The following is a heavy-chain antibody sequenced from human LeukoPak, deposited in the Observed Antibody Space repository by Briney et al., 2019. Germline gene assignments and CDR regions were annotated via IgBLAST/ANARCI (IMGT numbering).Heavy chain of an antibody. J-gene: IGHJ3*02. CDR1: GFTFSSYA. Sequence: GRSLRLSCAASGFTFSSYAMHWVRQAPGKGLEWVAVISYDGSNKYYVDSVKGRFTISRDNSKNTLYLQMNSLRAEDTAVYYCARGITGTAYDAFDIWGQGTMVTVSS. V-gene: IGHV3-30*04. CDR2: ISYDGSNK. D-gene: IGHD1-20*01. CDR3: ARGITGTAYDAFDI.